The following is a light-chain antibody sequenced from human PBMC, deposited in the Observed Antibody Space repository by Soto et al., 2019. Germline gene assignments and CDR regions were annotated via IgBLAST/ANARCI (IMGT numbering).Light chain of an antibody. CDR3: SSYTSSSTGI. CDR2: EVT. V-gene: IGLV2-14*01. J-gene: IGLJ2*01. Sequence: QSALTQPASVSGSPGQSITTSCTGTSSDVGGYNYVSWYQQHPGKVPQLLIYEVTVRPSWVSNRFSGSKSGNTASLTISGLLAEDEADYYCSSYTSSSTGIFGGGTKLTVL. CDR1: SSDVGGYNY.